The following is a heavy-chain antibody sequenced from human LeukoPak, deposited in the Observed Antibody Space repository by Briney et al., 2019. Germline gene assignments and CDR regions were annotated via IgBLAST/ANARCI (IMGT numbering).Heavy chain of an antibody. CDR3: ARVAWLSDAFDI. D-gene: IGHD2-15*01. V-gene: IGHV1-3*01. J-gene: IGHJ3*02. Sequence: ASVKVSCKASGYTFTSYAMHWERQAPGQRLEWMGWINAGNGNTKYSQKFQGRVTITRDTSASTAYMELSSLRSEDTAVYYCARVAWLSDAFDIWGQGTMVTVSS. CDR2: INAGNGNT. CDR1: GYTFTSYA.